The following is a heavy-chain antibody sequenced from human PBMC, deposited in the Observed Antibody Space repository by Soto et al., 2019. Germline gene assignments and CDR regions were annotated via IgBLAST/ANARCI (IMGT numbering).Heavy chain of an antibody. J-gene: IGHJ6*02. Sequence: QVQLVQSGAEVKKPGASVKVSCKASGYTFTGCYMHWVRQAPGQGLEWMGWINPNSGGTNYAQKFQGWVTMTRDTSISTAYMELSRLRSDDTAVYYCARAEDCSSTSCYAGAYYYYGMDVWGQGTTVTVSS. CDR1: GYTFTGCY. D-gene: IGHD2-2*01. V-gene: IGHV1-2*04. CDR2: INPNSGGT. CDR3: ARAEDCSSTSCYAGAYYYYGMDV.